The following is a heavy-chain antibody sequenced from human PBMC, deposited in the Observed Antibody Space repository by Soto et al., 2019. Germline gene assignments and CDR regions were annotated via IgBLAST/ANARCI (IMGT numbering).Heavy chain of an antibody. Sequence: SVKVSCKASGGTFSSYAISWVRQAPGQGLEWMGGIIPIFGTANYAQKFQGRVTITADESTSTAYMELSSLRSEDTAVYYCALYCSSTSCRADTYYDYVWGSYRPGYFDYWGQGTLVTVSS. D-gene: IGHD3-16*02. J-gene: IGHJ4*02. CDR1: GGTFSSYA. CDR2: IIPIFGTA. V-gene: IGHV1-69*13. CDR3: ALYCSSTSCRADTYYDYVWGSYRPGYFDY.